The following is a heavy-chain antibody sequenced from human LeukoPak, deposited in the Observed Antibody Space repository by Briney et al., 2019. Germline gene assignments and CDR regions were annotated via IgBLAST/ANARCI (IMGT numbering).Heavy chain of an antibody. J-gene: IGHJ4*02. Sequence: GGSLRLSCAASGFAFSSYSMNWVRQAPGKGLEWVSSISSSSSYIYYADSVKGRFTISRDNAKNSLYLQMNSLRAEDTAVYYCARDFSADSLGELSLMDYWGQGTLVTVSS. D-gene: IGHD3-16*02. CDR1: GFAFSSYS. CDR2: ISSSSSYI. CDR3: ARDFSADSLGELSLMDY. V-gene: IGHV3-21*01.